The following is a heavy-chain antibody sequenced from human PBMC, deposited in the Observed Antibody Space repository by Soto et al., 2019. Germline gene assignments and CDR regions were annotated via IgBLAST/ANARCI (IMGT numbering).Heavy chain of an antibody. V-gene: IGHV3-7*03. CDR1: GFTVMSYW. D-gene: IGHD3-16*01. CDR3: ARDIGFDYVN. CDR2: VKEDGSEL. Sequence: LRLSCAVSGFTVMSYWMSWVRQAPGKGLEWVASVKEDGSELYYLHSVRGRFSMTRDSAGNALHLTMNYLSAEDTGVYFCARDIGFDYVNWGQGITVTVSS. J-gene: IGHJ4*02.